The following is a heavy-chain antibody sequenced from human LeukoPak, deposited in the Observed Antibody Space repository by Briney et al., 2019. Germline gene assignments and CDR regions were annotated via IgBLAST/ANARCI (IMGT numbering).Heavy chain of an antibody. Sequence: SETLSLTCAVYGGSFSGYYWSWIRQPPGKGLEWIGEINHSGSTNYNPSLKSRVTISVDTSKNQFSLKLSSVTAADTAVHYCARVPGYGDYVGYWGQGTLVTVSS. V-gene: IGHV4-34*01. D-gene: IGHD4-17*01. J-gene: IGHJ4*02. CDR1: GGSFSGYY. CDR3: ARVPGYGDYVGY. CDR2: INHSGST.